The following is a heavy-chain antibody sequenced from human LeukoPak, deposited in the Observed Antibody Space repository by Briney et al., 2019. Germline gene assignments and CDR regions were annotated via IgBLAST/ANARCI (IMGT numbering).Heavy chain of an antibody. CDR2: IIPIFGTA. J-gene: IGHJ3*02. Sequence: ASVKVSCKASGGTFSSYAISWVRQAPGQGLEWMGGIIPIFGTANYAQKFQGRVTITADESTSTAYMELSSLRSEDTAVYYCAADGRDYGDYVVAFDIWGQGTMVTVSS. V-gene: IGHV1-69*13. D-gene: IGHD4-17*01. CDR1: GGTFSSYA. CDR3: AADGRDYGDYVVAFDI.